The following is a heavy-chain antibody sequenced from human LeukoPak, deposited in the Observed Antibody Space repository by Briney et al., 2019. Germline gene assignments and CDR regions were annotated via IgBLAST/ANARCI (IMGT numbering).Heavy chain of an antibody. J-gene: IGHJ4*02. CDR2: IWYDGSNK. CDR3: ARGRSFDY. CDR1: GFTFSSYG. Sequence: GRSLRLSCAASGFTFSSYGMHWVRQAPGKGLEWVAFIWYDGSNKYYADSVKGRFTISRDNSKNTLYLQMNSLRAEDTAVYYCARGRSFDYWGQGTLVTVSS. V-gene: IGHV3-33*01.